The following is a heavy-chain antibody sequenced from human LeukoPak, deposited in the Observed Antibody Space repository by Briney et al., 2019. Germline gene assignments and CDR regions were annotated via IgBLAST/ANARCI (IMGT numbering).Heavy chain of an antibody. D-gene: IGHD3-10*01. CDR1: GFTFSSSS. V-gene: IGHV3-64*01. CDR2: ISSNGRGT. J-gene: IGHJ4*02. CDR3: ARLTISGSYYYFDY. Sequence: PGGSLRLSCAASGFTFSSSSMYWVRQAPGKGLEYVSGISSNGRGTYSANSVKGRFTISRDNAKNSLYLQMNSLRAEDTAVYYCARLTISGSYYYFDYWGQGTLVTVSS.